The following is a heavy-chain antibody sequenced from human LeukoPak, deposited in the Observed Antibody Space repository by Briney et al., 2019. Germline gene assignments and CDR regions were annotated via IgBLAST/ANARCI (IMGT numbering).Heavy chain of an antibody. CDR2: TYFRSKWYN. CDR3: ARDVEATRPLYMDV. Sequence: TSQTLSLTCDISGDSVSSNSAAWNWIRQSPSRGLEWLGRTYFRSKWYNDYAISVKSRITINPDTSKNQFSLQLNSATPEDTAVYYCARDVEATRPLYMDVWGKGTTVTVSS. J-gene: IGHJ6*03. CDR1: GDSVSSNSAA. D-gene: IGHD6-6*01. V-gene: IGHV6-1*01.